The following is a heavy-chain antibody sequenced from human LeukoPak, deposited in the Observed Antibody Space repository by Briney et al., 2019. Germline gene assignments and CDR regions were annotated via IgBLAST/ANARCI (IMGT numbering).Heavy chain of an antibody. D-gene: IGHD3-10*01. CDR1: GFIFSSYA. J-gene: IGHJ6*02. V-gene: IGHV3-30*18. CDR2: ISYDGSNK. Sequence: GGSLRLSCSASGFIFSSYAMHWVRQAPGKGLEWVAAISYDGSNKYYADSVKGRFTISRDNSKSTLYLQLISLRAEDTAVYYCAKEVDYGSGKASYGMDVWGQGTTVTVSS. CDR3: AKEVDYGSGKASYGMDV.